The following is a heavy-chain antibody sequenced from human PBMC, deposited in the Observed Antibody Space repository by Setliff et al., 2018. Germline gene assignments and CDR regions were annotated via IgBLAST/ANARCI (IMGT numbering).Heavy chain of an antibody. J-gene: IGHJ4*02. V-gene: IGHV4-59*02. CDR3: ATSYSGSYYGY. CDR1: GVSVSGYF. CDR2: ISYSGST. D-gene: IGHD1-26*01. Sequence: SETLSLTCSVSGVSVSGYFWSWIRQPPGKPLEWIGYISYSGSTNYNPSLKTRVSISEDTSRNQISLRLLSVSAADTAVYYCATSYSGSYYGYWGQGTLVTVSS.